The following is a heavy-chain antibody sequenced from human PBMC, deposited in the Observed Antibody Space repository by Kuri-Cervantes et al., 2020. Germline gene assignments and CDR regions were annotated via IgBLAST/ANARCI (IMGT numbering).Heavy chain of an antibody. D-gene: IGHD7-27*01. CDR3: AREMTQNWGSLYFQHYYYYGMDV. CDR1: GGSFSGYY. CDR2: INHSGST. Sequence: GSLRLSCAVYGGSFSGYYWSWIRQPPGKGLEWIGEINHSGSTNYNPSLKSRVTISVDTSKNQFSLKLSSVTAADMAVYYCAREMTQNWGSLYFQHYYYYGMDVWGQGTTVTVSS. J-gene: IGHJ6*02. V-gene: IGHV4-34*01.